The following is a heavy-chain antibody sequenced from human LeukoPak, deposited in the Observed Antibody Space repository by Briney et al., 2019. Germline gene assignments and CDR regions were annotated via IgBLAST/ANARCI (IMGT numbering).Heavy chain of an antibody. Sequence: KTSETLSLTCTVSDGSISSSSYYWGWIRQPPGKGLEWIGNIYYSGSTYYNPSLKSRVTISVDTSKNQFSLKLSSVTAADTAVYYCARGVTKDRYFDYWGQGTLVTVSS. CDR3: ARGVTKDRYFDY. V-gene: IGHV4-39*07. CDR2: IYYSGST. J-gene: IGHJ4*02. D-gene: IGHD4-17*01. CDR1: DGSISSSSYY.